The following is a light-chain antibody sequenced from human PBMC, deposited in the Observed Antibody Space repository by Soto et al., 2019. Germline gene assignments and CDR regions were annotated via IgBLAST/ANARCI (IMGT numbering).Light chain of an antibody. J-gene: IGLJ3*02. CDR1: SGSVSTSYY. V-gene: IGLV8-61*01. CDR2: NTN. CDR3: VLYMGSGISV. Sequence: QAVVTQEPSFSVSPGRTVTLTCGLSSGSVSTSYYPTWYQQTPGQAPRTLIYNTNTRSSGVPDRFSGSILGYKAALTITGAQADDESDYYCVLYMGSGISVFGGGTKLTVL.